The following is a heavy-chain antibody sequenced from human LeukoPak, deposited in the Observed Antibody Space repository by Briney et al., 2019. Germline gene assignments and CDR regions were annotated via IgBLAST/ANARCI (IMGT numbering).Heavy chain of an antibody. CDR1: GGTFSSDD. CDR3: ARGGKATFRGPFDS. Sequence: SVKVSCKASGGTFSSDDMSWVRQAPGQRLEWMGGITPIFGTSNYAQKFQGRVTITTDDSTSTGYMELSSLRSEDTAVYYCARGGKATFRGPFDSWGQGTLVTVSS. V-gene: IGHV1-69*05. J-gene: IGHJ4*02. CDR2: ITPIFGTS. D-gene: IGHD5-24*01.